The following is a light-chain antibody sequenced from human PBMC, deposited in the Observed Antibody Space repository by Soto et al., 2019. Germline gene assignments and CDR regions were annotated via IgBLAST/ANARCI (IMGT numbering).Light chain of an antibody. CDR3: NSYTSDTTVIYV. J-gene: IGLJ1*01. CDR2: DVS. CDR1: SSDVGAYKY. V-gene: IGLV2-14*03. Sequence: QSVLTQPASVSGSPGQSITISCTGTSSDVGAYKYVSWYQQHPDKAPKLIIYDVSNRPSGVSNRFSGSKSGNTASLTISGLQAEDEADYYCNSYTSDTTVIYVFGSGTKLTVL.